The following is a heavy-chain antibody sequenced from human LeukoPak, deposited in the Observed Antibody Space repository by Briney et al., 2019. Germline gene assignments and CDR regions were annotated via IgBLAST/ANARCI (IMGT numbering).Heavy chain of an antibody. Sequence: ASVKVSCKASGGTFSSYAISWVRQAPGQGLEWMGGIIPIFGTANYAQKFQGRVTITADESTSTAYMERSSLRSEDTAVYYCARTSIVGAPWYYYYYMDVWGKGTTVTVSS. D-gene: IGHD1-26*01. CDR1: GGTFSSYA. CDR2: IIPIFGTA. V-gene: IGHV1-69*13. CDR3: ARTSIVGAPWYYYYYMDV. J-gene: IGHJ6*03.